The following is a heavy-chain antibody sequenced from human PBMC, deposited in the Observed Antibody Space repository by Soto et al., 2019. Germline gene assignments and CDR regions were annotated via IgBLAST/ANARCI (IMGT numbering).Heavy chain of an antibody. CDR2: INPNSGGT. J-gene: IGHJ4*02. CDR1: GYTFTGYY. CDR3: ASMRYCSSTSCHTAFDY. D-gene: IGHD2-2*02. Sequence: QVQLVQSGAEVKKPGASVKVSCKASGYTFTGYYMHWVRQAPGQGLEWMGWINPNSGGTNYAQKFQGWVTMTRETSISTAYMELSRLRSDDTAVYYCASMRYCSSTSCHTAFDYWGQGTLVTVSS. V-gene: IGHV1-2*04.